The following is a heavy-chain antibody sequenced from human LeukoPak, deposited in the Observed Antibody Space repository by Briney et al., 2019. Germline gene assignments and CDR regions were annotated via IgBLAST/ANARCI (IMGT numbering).Heavy chain of an antibody. CDR2: IYYSGST. D-gene: IGHD4-23*01. Sequence: PSETLSLTCTVSGGSISSYYWSWIRQPPGKGLEWIGYIYYSGSTNYNPSLKSRVTISVDTSKNQFSLKLSSVTAADTAVYYCARQPPGGPLDYWGQGTLVTVSS. CDR1: GGSISSYY. J-gene: IGHJ4*02. CDR3: ARQPPGGPLDY. V-gene: IGHV4-59*08.